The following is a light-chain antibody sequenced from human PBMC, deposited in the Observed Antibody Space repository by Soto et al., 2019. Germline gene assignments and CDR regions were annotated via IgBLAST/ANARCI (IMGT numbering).Light chain of an antibody. V-gene: IGKV3-15*01. CDR2: GAS. CDR3: QQYNNWRPWT. Sequence: EIVMTQSPATLSVSPGERATLSCRASQSVSSNLAWYQQKPGQAPRLLIYGASTRATGIPARFIGSGSGTEFTLTLSSLQSEDFAVYYCQQYNNWRPWTFGQGTKVEIK. J-gene: IGKJ1*01. CDR1: QSVSSN.